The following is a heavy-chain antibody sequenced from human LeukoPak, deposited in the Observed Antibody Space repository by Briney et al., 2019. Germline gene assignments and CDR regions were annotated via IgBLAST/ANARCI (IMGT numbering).Heavy chain of an antibody. CDR2: ISGDGGST. Sequence: QPGGSLRLSCAASGFTFDDYAMHWVRQPPGKGLEWVSLISGDGGSTYYADSVKGRFTISRDNNKNSLYLQMNSLRTEDTALYYCANFDGGNSHYWGQGTLVTVSS. J-gene: IGHJ4*02. D-gene: IGHD4-23*01. CDR1: GFTFDDYA. CDR3: ANFDGGNSHY. V-gene: IGHV3-43*02.